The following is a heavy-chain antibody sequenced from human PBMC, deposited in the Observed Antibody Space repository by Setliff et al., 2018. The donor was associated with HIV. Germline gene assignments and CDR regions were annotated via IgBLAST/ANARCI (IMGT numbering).Heavy chain of an antibody. CDR3: TKNLYTSRWSPLDY. Sequence: GGSLRLSCAASGFTFSSYSMNWVRQAPGKGLEWVSYISSTSRTIYYADSVKGRFTISRDNSKNTLYLQMNSLRTEDTAVYYCTKNLYTSRWSPLDYWGQGTLVTVSS. D-gene: IGHD2-8*01. J-gene: IGHJ4*02. V-gene: IGHV3-48*04. CDR1: GFTFSSYS. CDR2: ISSTSRTI.